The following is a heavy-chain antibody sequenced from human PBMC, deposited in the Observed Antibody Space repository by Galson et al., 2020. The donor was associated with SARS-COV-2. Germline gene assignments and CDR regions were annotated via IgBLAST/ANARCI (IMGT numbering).Heavy chain of an antibody. J-gene: IGHJ4*02. CDR2: ISYDGRNK. CDR3: ATGRGYYDSSGYYTLDD. Sequence: GESLKISCTASGFTFSSYAMHWVRQAPGKGLEWVAVISYDGRNKYYADSVKGRFTISRDNSKNTLCLQMNSLRAEDTAVYYCATGRGYYDSSGYYTLDDWGQGTLVTVSS. D-gene: IGHD3-22*01. CDR1: GFTFSSYA. V-gene: IGHV3-30*04.